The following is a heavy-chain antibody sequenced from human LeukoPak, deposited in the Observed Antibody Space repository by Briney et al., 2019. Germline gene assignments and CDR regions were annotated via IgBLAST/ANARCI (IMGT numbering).Heavy chain of an antibody. J-gene: IGHJ6*02. CDR2: INPNSGGT. D-gene: IGHD3-3*01. V-gene: IGHV1-2*02. Sequence: ASVKVSCKASGYTFTGYYMHWVRQAPRQGLEWMGWINPNSGGTNYAQKLQGRVTMTTDTSTSTAYMELRSLRSDDTAVYYCARAKKQILAYGMDVWGQGTTVTVSS. CDR1: GYTFTGYY. CDR3: ARAKKQILAYGMDV.